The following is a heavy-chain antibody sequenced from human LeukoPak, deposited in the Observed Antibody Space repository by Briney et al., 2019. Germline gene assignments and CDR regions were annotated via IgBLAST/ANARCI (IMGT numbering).Heavy chain of an antibody. D-gene: IGHD2-2*02. Sequence: PGGSLRLSCAASGFTFDDYAMHWVRQAPGKGLEWVSGISWNSGSIGYADSVKGRFTISRDSAKNSVYLQMNSLRVEDTAVYYCARDRSYSIPDWGQGTLVTVSS. CDR1: GFTFDDYA. V-gene: IGHV3-9*01. CDR3: ARDRSYSIPD. CDR2: ISWNSGSI. J-gene: IGHJ4*02.